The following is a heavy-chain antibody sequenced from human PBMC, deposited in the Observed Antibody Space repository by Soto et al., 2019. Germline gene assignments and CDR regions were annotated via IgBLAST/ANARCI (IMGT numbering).Heavy chain of an antibody. CDR1: GFTFSSYG. J-gene: IGHJ6*03. V-gene: IGHV3-33*01. Sequence: GGSLRLSCAASGFTFSSYGMHWVRQAPGKGLEWVAVIWYDGSNKYYGDSVKGRFTISRDNSKNTLYLQMNSLRVEDTAVYYCARDERENWALYYYMDVWGKGTTVTVSS. CDR2: IWYDGSNK. CDR3: ARDERENWALYYYMDV. D-gene: IGHD7-27*01.